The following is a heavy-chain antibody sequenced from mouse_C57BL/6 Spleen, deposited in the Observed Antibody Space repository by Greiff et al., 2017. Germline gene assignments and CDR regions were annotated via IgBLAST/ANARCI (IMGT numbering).Heavy chain of an antibody. V-gene: IGHV1-59*01. CDR1: GYTFTSYW. CDR2: IDPSDSYT. J-gene: IGHJ3*01. CDR3: ARLDSSGYPFAY. D-gene: IGHD3-2*02. Sequence: QVQLQQPGAELVRPGTSVKLSCKASGYTFTSYWMHWVKQRPGQGLEWIGVIDPSDSYTNYNQKFKGKATLTVDPSSSTAYMQLSSLTSEDSAVYYCARLDSSGYPFAYWGQGTLVTVSA.